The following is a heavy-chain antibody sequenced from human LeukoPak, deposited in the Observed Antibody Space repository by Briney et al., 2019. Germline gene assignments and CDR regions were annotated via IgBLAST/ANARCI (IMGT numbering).Heavy chain of an antibody. Sequence: GGSLRLSCAASGFAFSSYEMNWVRPAPGKGLEWVSYISSSGSTIYYADSVKGRFTISRDNAKNSLYLQMNSLRAEDTAVYYCARVTVALDYWGQGTLVTVSS. V-gene: IGHV3-48*03. CDR3: ARVTVALDY. J-gene: IGHJ4*02. CDR1: GFAFSSYE. CDR2: ISSSGSTI. D-gene: IGHD6-19*01.